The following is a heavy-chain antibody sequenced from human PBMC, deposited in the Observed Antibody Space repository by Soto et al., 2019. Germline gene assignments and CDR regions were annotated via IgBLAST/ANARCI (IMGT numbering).Heavy chain of an antibody. J-gene: IGHJ4*02. CDR2: IYYSGST. Sequence: SETLSLTCTVSGGSISSSSYYWGWIRQPPGKGLEWIGSIYYSGSTYYNPSLKSRVTISVDTSKNQFSLKLSSVTAADTAVYYCARLQLELSYFDYWGQGTLVTVS. CDR1: GGSISSSSYY. D-gene: IGHD1-1*01. CDR3: ARLQLELSYFDY. V-gene: IGHV4-39*01.